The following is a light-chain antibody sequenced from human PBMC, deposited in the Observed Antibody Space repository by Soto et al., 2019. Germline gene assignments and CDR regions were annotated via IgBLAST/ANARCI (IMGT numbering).Light chain of an antibody. Sequence: DIVMTQSPLSLPVTPGEPASISCRSSQSLLRDNGYVYLDWYLQKPGQSPQLLIYLGSNRASGGPDSVRGRVSGTEFTIKISEVEAWGFGVYCWMEALQTPRSFGQGTKLEIK. J-gene: IGKJ2*03. CDR2: LGS. CDR3: MEALQTPRS. V-gene: IGKV2-28*01. CDR1: QSLLRDNGYVY.